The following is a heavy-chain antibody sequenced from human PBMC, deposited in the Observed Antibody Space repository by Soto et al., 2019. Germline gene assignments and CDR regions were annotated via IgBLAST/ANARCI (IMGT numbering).Heavy chain of an antibody. Sequence: GGSLTLSCAASGFTFRSYAMGWVRQAPGKGLEWVSAISGSGGSTYYAESVKGRFTISRDNSKNTLYLQMNSLSAEDTAVYYCAKVRFSDYWGQGTLVTVSS. CDR1: GFTFRSYA. CDR3: AKVRFSDY. CDR2: ISGSGGST. D-gene: IGHD3-3*01. V-gene: IGHV3-23*01. J-gene: IGHJ4*02.